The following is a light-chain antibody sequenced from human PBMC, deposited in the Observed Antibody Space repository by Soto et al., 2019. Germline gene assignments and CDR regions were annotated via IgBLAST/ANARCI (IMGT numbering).Light chain of an antibody. CDR2: KAS. V-gene: IGKV1-5*03. CDR1: QSVSDW. J-gene: IGKJ4*01. CDR3: QHYNNYLLT. Sequence: DIQMTQSPSTLSASVGDRVTITCRASQSVSDWLAWYQQKPGKAPKLLIYKASSLESGVPSRFSGSGSGTEFTLTISSLQPDDFATYYCQHYNNYLLTFGGGTKVDIK.